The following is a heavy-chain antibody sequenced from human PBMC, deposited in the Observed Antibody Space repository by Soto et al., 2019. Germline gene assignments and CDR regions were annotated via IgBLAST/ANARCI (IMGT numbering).Heavy chain of an antibody. V-gene: IGHV4-31*03. CDR2: IYYSGST. J-gene: IGHJ5*02. Sequence: QVQLQESGPGLVKPSQTLSLTCTVSGGSISSGGYYWSWIRQHPGKGLEWIGYIYYSGSTYYDPSLKSRVTISVXTXXXXXXXXXXXVTAADTAVYYCASGGFIAAGGFDPWGQGTLVTVSS. D-gene: IGHD6-13*01. CDR3: ASGGFIAAGGFDP. CDR1: GGSISSGGYY.